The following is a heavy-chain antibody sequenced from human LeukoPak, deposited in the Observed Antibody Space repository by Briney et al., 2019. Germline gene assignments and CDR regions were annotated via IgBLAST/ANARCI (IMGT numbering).Heavy chain of an antibody. V-gene: IGHV1-2*02. Sequence: ASVKVSCKASGYTFTGYYMHWVRQAPGQGLEWMGWINPNSGGTNYAQKFQGRVTITADKSTSTAYMELSSLRSEDTAVYYCARTTSGSYHRGYFDYWGQGTLVTVSS. CDR1: GYTFTGYY. CDR2: INPNSGGT. CDR3: ARTTSGSYHRGYFDY. J-gene: IGHJ4*02. D-gene: IGHD1-26*01.